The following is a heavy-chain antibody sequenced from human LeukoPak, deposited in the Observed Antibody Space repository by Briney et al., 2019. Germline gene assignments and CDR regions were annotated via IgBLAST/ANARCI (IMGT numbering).Heavy chain of an antibody. D-gene: IGHD6-13*01. CDR2: IYYSGST. CDR1: SGSISSSNYY. CDR3: ARLSVGTFDY. J-gene: IGHJ4*02. V-gene: IGHV4-39*01. Sequence: SETLSLTCTVSSGSISSSNYYWGWIRQPPGKGLEWIWYIYYSGSTYYNPSLKSRVTISVDTSKNQFSLKLTSVTAADTAVYYCARLSVGTFDYWGEGTLVTVS.